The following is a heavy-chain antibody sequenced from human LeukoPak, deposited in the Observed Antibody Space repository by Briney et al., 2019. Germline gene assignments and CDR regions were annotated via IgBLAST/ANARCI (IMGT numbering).Heavy chain of an antibody. J-gene: IGHJ3*02. CDR1: GGTFSSYA. V-gene: IGHV1-69*05. CDR3: AIQNGGYCSSTSCYAFDI. D-gene: IGHD2-2*01. Sequence: SVKVSCKASGGTFSSYAISWVRQAPGQGLEWMVGIIPIFGTANYAQKFQGRVTITTDESTSTAYMELSSLRSEDTAVYYCAIQNGGYCSSTSCYAFDIWGQGTMVTVSS. CDR2: IIPIFGTA.